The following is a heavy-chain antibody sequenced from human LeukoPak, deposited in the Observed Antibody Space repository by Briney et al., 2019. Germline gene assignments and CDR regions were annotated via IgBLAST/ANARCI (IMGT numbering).Heavy chain of an antibody. D-gene: IGHD3-9*01. CDR3: ARFDHGRNWYFDL. CDR1: GGSISSGSYY. CDR2: IYTSGST. J-gene: IGHJ2*01. Sequence: SETLSLTCTVSGGSISSGSYYWSWIRQPAGKGLEWIGRIYTSGSTNYNPSLKSRVTISVDTSKNQFSLKLSSVTAADTAVYYCARFDHGRNWYFDLWGRGTPVTVSS. V-gene: IGHV4-61*02.